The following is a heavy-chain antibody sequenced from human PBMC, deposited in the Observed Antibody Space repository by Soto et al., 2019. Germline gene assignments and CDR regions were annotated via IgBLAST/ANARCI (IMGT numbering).Heavy chain of an antibody. CDR1: GYSFTTSG. D-gene: IGHD4-17*01. Sequence: QAQLVQSGAEVKEPGASVKVSCKPSGYSFTTSGITWVRQAPGQGLEWMGWISTYNGNTNYAQKLQDRVTLTTDTSTSTAYLELRSLRSDDTAVYYCARRLYGDYDYWGQGTLVTVSS. CDR2: ISTYNGNT. CDR3: ARRLYGDYDY. V-gene: IGHV1-18*01. J-gene: IGHJ4*02.